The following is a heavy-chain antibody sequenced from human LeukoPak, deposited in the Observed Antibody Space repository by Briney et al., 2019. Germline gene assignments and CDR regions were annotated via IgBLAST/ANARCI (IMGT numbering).Heavy chain of an antibody. Sequence: GGSLRLSCAASGFTFDTYVMTWVRQAPGKGLQWVSIISAASDTLYYADSVKGRFTVPRDNSKNTLYLQMNSLRAEDTAMYYCAQGVGYCSSGTCYRYFPHWGQGALVTVSS. CDR1: GFTFDTYV. J-gene: IGHJ1*01. V-gene: IGHV3-23*01. D-gene: IGHD2-15*01. CDR3: AQGVGYCSSGTCYRYFPH. CDR2: ISAASDTL.